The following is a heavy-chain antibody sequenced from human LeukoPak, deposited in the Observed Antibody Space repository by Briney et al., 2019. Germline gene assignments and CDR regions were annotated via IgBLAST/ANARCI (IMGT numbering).Heavy chain of an antibody. CDR2: VKSRADNYAT. CDR1: GFAFSGSA. D-gene: IGHD2-8*01. V-gene: IGHV3-73*01. CDR3: TRLPTYCGNGACYFDY. J-gene: IGHJ4*02. Sequence: PGGSLKLSCSASGFAFSGSAIRWVRQASGKGLEWVGRVKSRADNYATAFAASMKGRFAISRDDSKNTAYLQMNSLRTEDTAVYYCTRLPTYCGNGACYFDYWGRGTLVTVSS.